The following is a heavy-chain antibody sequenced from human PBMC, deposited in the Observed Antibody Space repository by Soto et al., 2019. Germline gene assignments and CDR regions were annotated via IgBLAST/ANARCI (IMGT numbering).Heavy chain of an antibody. CDR2: INSDGSST. J-gene: IGHJ5*02. CDR1: GFTFSSYW. Sequence: EVQLVESGGGLVQPGGSLRLSCAASGFTFSSYWMHWVRQAPGKGLVWVSRINSDGSSTSYADSVKGRFTISRDNAKNTLYLQMNRLRAEDTAVYYCARARAIAAAGISWFDHWGQGTLVTVSS. V-gene: IGHV3-74*01. CDR3: ARARAIAAAGISWFDH. D-gene: IGHD6-13*01.